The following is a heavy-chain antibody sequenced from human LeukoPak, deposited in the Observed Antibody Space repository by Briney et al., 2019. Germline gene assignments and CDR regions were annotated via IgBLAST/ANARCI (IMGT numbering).Heavy chain of an antibody. CDR3: ARYSGSYSRKPTFDY. J-gene: IGHJ4*01. CDR2: IYYSGST. V-gene: IGHV4-59*01. CDR1: GGSISSYY. Sequence: SETLSLTCTVSGGSISSYYWSWIRQPPGKGLEWLGYIYYSGSTNYNPSLKSRVTISVDTSKNQFSLKLSSVTAADTAVYYCARYSGSYSRKPTFDYSGHGTLVTVSS. D-gene: IGHD1-26*01.